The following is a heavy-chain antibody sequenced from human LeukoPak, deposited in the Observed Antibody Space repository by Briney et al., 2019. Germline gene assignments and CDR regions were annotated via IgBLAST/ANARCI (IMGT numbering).Heavy chain of an antibody. CDR2: ISYDGSNK. D-gene: IGHD6-13*01. V-gene: IGHV3-30-3*01. J-gene: IGHJ4*02. CDR3: ASADDIAAAGTW. CDR1: GFTFSSYA. Sequence: PGGSLRLSCAASGFTFSSYAMHWVRQAPGKGLEWVAVISYDGSNKYYADSVKGRFTISRDNSKNTLYLQMNSLRAEDTAVYYCASADDIAAAGTWWGQGTLVTVSS.